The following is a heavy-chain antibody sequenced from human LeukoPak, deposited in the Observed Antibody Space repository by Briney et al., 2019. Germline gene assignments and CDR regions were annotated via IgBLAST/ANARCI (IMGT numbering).Heavy chain of an antibody. CDR1: GYTFTDYY. CDR2: INPNSGAT. J-gene: IGHJ5*02. CDR3: ARDLAAAGGYNWLDP. D-gene: IGHD6-13*01. V-gene: IGHV1-2*02. Sequence: ASVKVSCKASGYTFTDYYMHWVRQAPGQGLEWMGWINPNSGATNYAQKFQGRVTMTRDTSISTAYMELSRLRSDDTAVYYCARDLAAAGGYNWLDPWGQGTLVTVSS.